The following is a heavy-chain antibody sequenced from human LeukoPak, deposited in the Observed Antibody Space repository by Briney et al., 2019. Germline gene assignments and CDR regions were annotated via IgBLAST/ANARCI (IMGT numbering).Heavy chain of an antibody. V-gene: IGHV4-61*05. CDR3: ARSTGSTMFIDY. CDR2: IYYSGNT. J-gene: IGHJ4*02. Sequence: SETLSLTCTVSGGSISGSSYYWGWIRQPPGKGLEWLGYIYYSGNTEYKPSLKSRVAMSVDTSKNQFSLRLSSVTAADTAVYYCARSTGSTMFIDYWGQGTLVTVSS. CDR1: GGSISGSSYY. D-gene: IGHD3-10*02.